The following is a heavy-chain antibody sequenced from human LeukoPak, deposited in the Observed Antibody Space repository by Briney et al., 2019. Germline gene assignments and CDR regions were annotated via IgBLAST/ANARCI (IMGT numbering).Heavy chain of an antibody. J-gene: IGHJ5*02. V-gene: IGHV3-48*01. CDR3: ARALRYFDWLSTSPEYNWFDP. CDR2: ISSSSSTI. CDR1: GFTFSSYS. Sequence: PGGSLRLSCAASGFTFSSYSMNWVRQAPGKGLGWVSYISSSSSTIYYADSVKGRFTISRDNAKNSLYLQMNSLRAEDTAVYYRARALRYFDWLSTSPEYNWFDPWGQGTLVTVSS. D-gene: IGHD3-9*01.